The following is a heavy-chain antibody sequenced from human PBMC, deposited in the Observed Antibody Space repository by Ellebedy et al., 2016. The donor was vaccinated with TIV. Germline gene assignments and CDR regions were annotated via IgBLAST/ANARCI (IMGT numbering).Heavy chain of an antibody. V-gene: IGHV3-7*01. J-gene: IGHJ5*02. D-gene: IGHD4-17*01. CDR2: IYQDGGVQ. CDR3: ARRESYGDYAVQINSWFDT. CDR1: GYSFRSYW. Sequence: GESLKIPCAAPGYSFRSYWMSRVRQAPGKGLEWVANIYQDGGVQYYVDSVKGRFTISRDNADNSLFLQMNSLRAADTAVYYCARRESYGDYAVQINSWFDTWGRGILVAVSS.